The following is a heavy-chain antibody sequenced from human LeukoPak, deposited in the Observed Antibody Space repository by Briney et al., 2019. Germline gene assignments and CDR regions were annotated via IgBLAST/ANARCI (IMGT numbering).Heavy chain of an antibody. CDR3: ARQGGSSSPYYYYYMDV. CDR1: GYSISSGYY. D-gene: IGHD6-13*01. CDR2: MFHSGST. Sequence: PSDTLSLTCAVSGYSISSGYYWGWFRQPPGKGLEWIGCMFHSGSTYYNPSLKSRVTISVDTSKNQFSLKLSSVTAADTAVYYCARQGGSSSPYYYYYMDVWGKGTTVTVSS. J-gene: IGHJ6*03. V-gene: IGHV4-38-2*01.